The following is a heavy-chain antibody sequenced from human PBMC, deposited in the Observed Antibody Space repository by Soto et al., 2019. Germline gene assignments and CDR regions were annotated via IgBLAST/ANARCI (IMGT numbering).Heavy chain of an antibody. V-gene: IGHV4-34*01. CDR1: GGSISSYY. J-gene: IGHJ4*02. Sequence: PSETLSLTCTVSGGSISSYYWSWIRQPPGKGLEWIGEINHSGSTNYNPSLKSRVTISVDTSKNQFSLKLSSVTAADTAVYYCARGPYGSGSYYPVYWGQGTLVTVSS. D-gene: IGHD3-10*01. CDR2: INHSGST. CDR3: ARGPYGSGSYYPVY.